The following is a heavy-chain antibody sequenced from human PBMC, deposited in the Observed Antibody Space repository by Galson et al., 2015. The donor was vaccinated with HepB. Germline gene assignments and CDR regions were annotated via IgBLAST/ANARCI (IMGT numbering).Heavy chain of an antibody. CDR2: ISGNGDNT. D-gene: IGHD6-19*01. J-gene: IGHJ4*02. CDR1: GFTFRSYA. CDR3: AKDSTTWVAVAAFDY. V-gene: IGHV3-23*01. Sequence: SLRLSCAASGFTFRSYAMTWVRQAPGRGLEWVSHISGNGDNTYYTDSVRGRFTISRDNSKNTLYLQMNSLTAEDTAIYYCAKDSTTWVAVAAFDYWGQGAPVTVSS.